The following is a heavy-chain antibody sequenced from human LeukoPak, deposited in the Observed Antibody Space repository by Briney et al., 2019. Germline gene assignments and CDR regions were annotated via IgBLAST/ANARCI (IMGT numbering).Heavy chain of an antibody. CDR2: IYYSGST. V-gene: IGHV4-30-4*01. CDR3: ASTIVVVTARRFDY. D-gene: IGHD2-21*02. J-gene: IGHJ4*02. Sequence: SSQTLSLTCTVSGGSIISGGTYWSWIRQPPGKGLEWIGYIYYSGSTYYNPSLKSRVTISIDTSKKQFSLKLSSVTAADTAVYYCASTIVVVTARRFDYWGQGTLVTVSS. CDR1: GGSIISGGTY.